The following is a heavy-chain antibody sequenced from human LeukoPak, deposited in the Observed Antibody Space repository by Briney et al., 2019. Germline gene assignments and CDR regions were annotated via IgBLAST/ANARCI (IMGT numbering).Heavy chain of an antibody. CDR3: ARRESGTMMEV. D-gene: IGHD3-10*01. Sequence: SETLSLTCAVYGGSFSGYYWSWIRQPPGKGLEWIGEINHSGSTNYNPSHKSRVTISVDTSKNQFSLKLSSVTAADTAVYYGARRESGTMMEVWGKGITVTISS. V-gene: IGHV4-34*01. CDR1: GGSFSGYY. CDR2: INHSGST. J-gene: IGHJ6*04.